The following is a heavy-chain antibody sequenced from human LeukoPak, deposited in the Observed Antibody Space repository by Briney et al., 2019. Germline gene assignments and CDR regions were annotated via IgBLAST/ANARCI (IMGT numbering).Heavy chain of an antibody. Sequence: GGSLRLSCAASGFTFSSYGMHWVRQAPGKGLEWVAVISYDGSNKYYADSVKGRFTISRDNSKNTLYLQMNSLRAEDTAVYYCAKARVTSMLRGVITYYFDYWGQGALVTVSS. J-gene: IGHJ4*02. CDR1: GFTFSSYG. CDR3: AKARVTSMLRGVITYYFDY. D-gene: IGHD3-10*01. V-gene: IGHV3-30*18. CDR2: ISYDGSNK.